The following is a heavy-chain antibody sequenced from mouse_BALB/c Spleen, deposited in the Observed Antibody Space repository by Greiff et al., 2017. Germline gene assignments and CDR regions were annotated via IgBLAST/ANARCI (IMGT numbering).Heavy chain of an antibody. Sequence: EVKVVESGGGLVQPGGSRKLSCAASGFTFSSFGMHWVRQAPEKGLEWVAYISSGSSTIYYADTVKGRFTISRDNPKNTLFLQMTSLRSEDTAMYYCARSELTGTYWYFDVWGAGTTVTVSS. D-gene: IGHD4-1*01. J-gene: IGHJ1*01. CDR1: GFTFSSFG. CDR2: ISSGSSTI. CDR3: ARSELTGTYWYFDV. V-gene: IGHV5-17*02.